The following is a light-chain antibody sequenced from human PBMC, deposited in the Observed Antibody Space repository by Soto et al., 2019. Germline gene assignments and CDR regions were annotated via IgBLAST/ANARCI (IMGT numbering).Light chain of an antibody. V-gene: IGKV1-5*03. CDR2: KAS. CDR1: QSLNSW. Sequence: DIQMTQSPSTLSASVGDRVSITCRASQSLNSWLAWYQQKPGKAPKLLIYKASTLESGVPSRLSGSGSGTEFTLTISSLQPDDFATYYCQQYNTYSFGQGTKLEIK. J-gene: IGKJ2*01. CDR3: QQYNTYS.